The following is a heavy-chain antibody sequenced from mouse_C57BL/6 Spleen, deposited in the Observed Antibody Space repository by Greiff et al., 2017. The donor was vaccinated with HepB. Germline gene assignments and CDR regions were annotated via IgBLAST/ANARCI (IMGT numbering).Heavy chain of an antibody. D-gene: IGHD2-1*01. CDR1: GYTFTSYW. CDR3: ARAPPLPLYAMDY. Sequence: QVQLQQPGAELVRPGSSVKLSCKASGYTFTSYWMHWVKQRPIQGLEWIGNIDPSDSETHYNQKFKDKATLTVDKSSSTAYMQLSSLTSEDSAVYYCARAPPLPLYAMDYWGQGTSVTVSS. V-gene: IGHV1-52*01. J-gene: IGHJ4*01. CDR2: IDPSDSET.